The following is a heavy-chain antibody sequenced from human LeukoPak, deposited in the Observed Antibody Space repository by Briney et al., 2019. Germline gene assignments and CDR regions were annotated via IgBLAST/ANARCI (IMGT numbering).Heavy chain of an antibody. V-gene: IGHV3-30*18. CDR3: AKAPDGDYAFDY. D-gene: IGHD4-17*01. CDR1: GFTFSSYG. CDR2: ISYDGSNK. Sequence: AGGSLRLSCAASGFTFSSYGMHWVRQAPGKGLEWVAVISYDGSNKYYADSVKGRFTISRDNSKNTLYLQMNSLRAEDTAVYYCAKAPDGDYAFDYWGQGTLVTVSS. J-gene: IGHJ4*02.